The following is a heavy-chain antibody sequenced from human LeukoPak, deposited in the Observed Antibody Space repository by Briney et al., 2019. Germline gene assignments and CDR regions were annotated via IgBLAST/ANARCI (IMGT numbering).Heavy chain of an antibody. Sequence: GESLKISCKASGYSFTTYWIAWVRQMPGKGLEWMGMIYPGDSDTRYSPSFQGQITISADKSTSIAYLQWSSLKASDTAMYYCARLLQGVAGTWGYWGQGTLVTV. V-gene: IGHV5-51*01. D-gene: IGHD6-19*01. CDR2: IYPGDSDT. CDR3: ARLLQGVAGTWGY. J-gene: IGHJ4*02. CDR1: GYSFTTYW.